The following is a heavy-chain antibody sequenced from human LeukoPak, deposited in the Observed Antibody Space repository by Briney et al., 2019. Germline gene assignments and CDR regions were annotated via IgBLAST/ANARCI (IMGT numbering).Heavy chain of an antibody. D-gene: IGHD2-15*01. Sequence: SSETLSLICAVYGGSFSGYYWSWIRHPPGKGLEWIGEINHSRSTNYNPSLKSRVTISVDTSKNQFSLKLSSVTAADTAVYYRARLITVVDDAFDIWGQGTMVTVSS. CDR2: INHSRST. CDR3: ARLITVVDDAFDI. CDR1: GGSFSGYY. V-gene: IGHV4-34*01. J-gene: IGHJ3*02.